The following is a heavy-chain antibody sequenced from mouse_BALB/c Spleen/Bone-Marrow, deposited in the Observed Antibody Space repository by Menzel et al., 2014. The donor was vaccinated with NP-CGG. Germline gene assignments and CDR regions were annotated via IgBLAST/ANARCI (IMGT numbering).Heavy chain of an antibody. CDR1: GFSLSTYGMG. CDR3: ARIAGYYDRGRYFDV. V-gene: IGHV8-11*01. CDR2: IWWNNNK. Sequence: QVTLKVCGPGILQPSQTLSLTCSFSGFSLSTYGMGVGWIRQPSGKGLEWLAHIWWNNNKYFNRALKSRLTISKGTSNNEVFLKIASVDTAETATYFCARIAGYYDRGRYFDVWGAGTTVTVSS. D-gene: IGHD2-3*01. J-gene: IGHJ1*01.